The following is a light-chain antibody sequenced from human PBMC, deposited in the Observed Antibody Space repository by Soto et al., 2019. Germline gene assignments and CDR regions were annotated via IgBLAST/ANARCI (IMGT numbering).Light chain of an antibody. J-gene: IGLJ1*01. CDR3: ASFRSGTILV. CDR1: SSDVGGYNY. CDR2: EVS. V-gene: IGLV2-14*01. Sequence: QSVLAQPASVSGSPGQSITISCTGTSSDVGGYNYVSWYQQQSGKAPKLMIHEVSNRPSGVSNRFSGSKSGNTASLTISGLQAEDEADYYCASFRSGTILVFGSGTKVTVL.